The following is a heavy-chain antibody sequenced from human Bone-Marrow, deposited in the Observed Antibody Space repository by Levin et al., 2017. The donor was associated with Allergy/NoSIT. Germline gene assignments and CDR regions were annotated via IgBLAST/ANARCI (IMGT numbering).Heavy chain of an antibody. CDR2: MNPHSGNT. D-gene: IGHD2-21*01. CDR1: GYTLISYD. Sequence: WASVKVSCQASGYTLISYDLNWVRQATGQGLEWMGWMNPHSGNTAYAQKFQGRVSMTSNSSTSTAYMELSGLTSEDTAIYYCARGGSVADLYYFAMDVWGQGTTVSVSS. V-gene: IGHV1-8*01. CDR3: ARGGSVADLYYFAMDV. J-gene: IGHJ6*02.